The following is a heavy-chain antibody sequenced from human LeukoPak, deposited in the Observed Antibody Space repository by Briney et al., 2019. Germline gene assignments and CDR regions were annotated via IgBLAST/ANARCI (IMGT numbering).Heavy chain of an antibody. Sequence: GESLKISCKGSGYTFHSYWIAWVRQMPGKGLEWMGIIYPGDSDTRYSPSFQGHVTISADKSISTAYLQWSSLKASDTAMYYCASTEATEVSDYWGQGTLVTVSS. D-gene: IGHD1-26*01. CDR3: ASTEATEVSDY. V-gene: IGHV5-51*01. CDR2: IYPGDSDT. CDR1: GYTFHSYW. J-gene: IGHJ4*02.